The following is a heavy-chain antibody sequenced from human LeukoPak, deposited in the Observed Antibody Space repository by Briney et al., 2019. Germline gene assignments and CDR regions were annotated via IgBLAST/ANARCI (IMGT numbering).Heavy chain of an antibody. CDR3: AEGTDA. D-gene: IGHD2-8*01. Sequence: GGSLRLSCAAPGFTFTNNLMSWVRHAPGKRREWGANINEGGREKFYVDSVKGRFTISRDNAKNSLYLQLNSLRAEDTAVYSCAEGTDAWGEGPLVTVSS. V-gene: IGHV3-7*01. J-gene: IGHJ5*02. CDR1: GFTFTNNL. CDR2: INEGGREK.